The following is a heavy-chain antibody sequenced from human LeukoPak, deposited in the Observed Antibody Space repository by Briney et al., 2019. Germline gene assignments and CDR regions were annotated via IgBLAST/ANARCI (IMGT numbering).Heavy chain of an antibody. CDR2: ISGYNGNT. J-gene: IGHJ6*01. CDR3: ARVRDYCTSTSCPTAYYGMDV. Sequence: ASVKVSCKASGYTFNSYGISWVRQAPGQGLEWMGWISGYNGNTNYGQKLQGRVTMTRDTSTSTAYMEVRSLRPDDTAVYYCARVRDYCTSTSCPTAYYGMDVWGQGTTVTVPS. D-gene: IGHD2-2*01. V-gene: IGHV1-18*01. CDR1: GYTFNSYG.